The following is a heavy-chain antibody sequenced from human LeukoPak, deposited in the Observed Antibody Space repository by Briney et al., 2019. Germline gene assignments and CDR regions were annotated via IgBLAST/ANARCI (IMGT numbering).Heavy chain of an antibody. CDR2: INHSGST. V-gene: IGHV4-34*01. Sequence: SETLSLTCAVYGGSFSGYYWSWIRQPPGKGLEWIGEINHSGSTNYNPSLKSRVTISVDTSKNQFSLKLSSVTAADTAVYYCARGYCSSTSCYTGGWFDPWGQGTLVTVS. J-gene: IGHJ5*02. CDR1: GGSFSGYY. D-gene: IGHD2-2*02. CDR3: ARGYCSSTSCYTGGWFDP.